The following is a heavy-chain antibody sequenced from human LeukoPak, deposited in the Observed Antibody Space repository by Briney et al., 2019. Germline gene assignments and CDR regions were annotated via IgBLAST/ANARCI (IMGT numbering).Heavy chain of an antibody. CDR3: ARDALTIFGVVIV. CDR1: GVTLYN. D-gene: IGHD3-3*01. J-gene: IGHJ4*02. Sequence: GGSLRLSCAASGVTLYNMNWVRQAPGKGLEWVSSISSSSSYIYYADSVKGRFTISRDNAKNSLYLQMNSLRAEDTAVYYCARDALTIFGVVIVWGQGTLVTVSS. CDR2: ISSSSSYI. V-gene: IGHV3-21*01.